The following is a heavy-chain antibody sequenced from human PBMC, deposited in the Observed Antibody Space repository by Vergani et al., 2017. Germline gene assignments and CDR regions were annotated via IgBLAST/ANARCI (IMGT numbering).Heavy chain of an antibody. CDR3: ARHSTVEWLVKLGWIDP. CDR2: IYYSGST. Sequence: QLQLQESGPGLVKPSATLSLTCRVSGASIRSSNYYWGWIRQPPGKGLEWIASIYYSGSTYYNPSLKSRFTISVDTSKNQFSLKLSSVTAADPAVYFCARHSTVEWLVKLGWIDPWGQGILVTVSS. CDR1: GASIRSSNYY. V-gene: IGHV4-39*01. J-gene: IGHJ5*02. D-gene: IGHD6-19*01.